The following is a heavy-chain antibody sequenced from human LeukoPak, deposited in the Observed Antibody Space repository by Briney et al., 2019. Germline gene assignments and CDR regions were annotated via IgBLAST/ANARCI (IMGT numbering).Heavy chain of an antibody. Sequence: GGPRGLPGAALEFTLSNFEINGSPRAQGRGLEWFSYISSGGSTIYYADSVKGRFTISRDNAKNSLFLQMNSLRAEDTAVYYCARGRVGTTTPFDYWGQGTLVTVSS. CDR2: ISSGGSTI. CDR3: ARGRVGTTTPFDY. J-gene: IGHJ4*02. D-gene: IGHD1-26*01. V-gene: IGHV3-48*03. CDR1: EFTLSNFE.